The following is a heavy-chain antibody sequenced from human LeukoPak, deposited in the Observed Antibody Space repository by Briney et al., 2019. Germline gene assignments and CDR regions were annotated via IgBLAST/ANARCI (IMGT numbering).Heavy chain of an antibody. J-gene: IGHJ4*01. CDR3: ARRGDY. Sequence: SETLSLTCTVSGGSISSYHWSWIRQPPGKGLEWIGYIYNSGRTTYNPSLKSRLTISLDTSKNQFSLKLSSVTAADTAVYYCARRGDYWGHGTLVIVSS. D-gene: IGHD3-10*01. CDR2: IYNSGRT. V-gene: IGHV4-4*09. CDR1: GGSISSYH.